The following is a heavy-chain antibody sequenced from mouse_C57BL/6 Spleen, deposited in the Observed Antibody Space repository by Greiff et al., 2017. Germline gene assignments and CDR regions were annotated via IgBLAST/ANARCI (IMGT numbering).Heavy chain of an antibody. CDR1: GYTFTDYE. J-gene: IGHJ3*01. D-gene: IGHD2-4*01. CDR3: TIEGYDYDVFAY. CDR2: IDPETGGT. Sequence: VQLQQSGAELVRPGASVTLSCKASGYTFTDYEMHWVKQTPVNGLEWIGAIDPETGGTAYNQKFKGKVILTADKSSSTAYMELRSLTSEDSAVYYCTIEGYDYDVFAYWGQGTLVTVSA. V-gene: IGHV1-15*01.